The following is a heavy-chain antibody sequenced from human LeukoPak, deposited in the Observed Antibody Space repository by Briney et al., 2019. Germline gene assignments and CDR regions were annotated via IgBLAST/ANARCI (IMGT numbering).Heavy chain of an antibody. Sequence: GESLKISCKGSRYSFTSYWIGWVRQMPGKGLEWMGIIYPGDSDTRYSPSFQGQVTISADKSISTAYLQWSSLKASDTAMYYCARSFSSSWSSYYYYGMDVWGQGTTVTVSS. CDR2: IYPGDSDT. CDR3: ARSFSSSWSSYYYYGMDV. V-gene: IGHV5-51*01. CDR1: RYSFTSYW. D-gene: IGHD6-13*01. J-gene: IGHJ6*02.